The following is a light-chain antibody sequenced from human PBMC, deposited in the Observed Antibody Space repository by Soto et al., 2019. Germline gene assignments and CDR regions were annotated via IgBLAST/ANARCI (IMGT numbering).Light chain of an antibody. CDR2: DAS. Sequence: EIVLTQSPATLSLSPGERATLSCRASQSVSSYVAWYQSKPGQAPRLLKYDASNRVIGIPARFSGSGSGTDFTLTISSLEPEDFAVYYCQQRSNWPLTFGGGTTVEI. J-gene: IGKJ4*01. V-gene: IGKV3-11*01. CDR1: QSVSSY. CDR3: QQRSNWPLT.